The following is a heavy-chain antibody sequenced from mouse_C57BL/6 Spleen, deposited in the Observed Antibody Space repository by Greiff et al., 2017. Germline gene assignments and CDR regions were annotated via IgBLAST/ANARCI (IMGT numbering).Heavy chain of an antibody. V-gene: IGHV1-61*01. J-gene: IGHJ4*01. Sequence: QVQLQQPGAELVRPGSSVKLSCKASGYTFTSYWMDWVKQRPGQGLEWIGNIYPSDSETHYNQKFKDKATLTVDKSSSTAYMQLSSLTSEDSAVYYCARAGTGTARDYWGQGTSVTFSS. D-gene: IGHD4-1*01. CDR1: GYTFTSYW. CDR3: ARAGTGTARDY. CDR2: IYPSDSET.